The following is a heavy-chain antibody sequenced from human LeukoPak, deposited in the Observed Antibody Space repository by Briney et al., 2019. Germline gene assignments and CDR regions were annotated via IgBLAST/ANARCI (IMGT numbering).Heavy chain of an antibody. CDR3: AGISGTGYYYYYMDV. J-gene: IGHJ6*03. V-gene: IGHV4-59*11. CDR1: GGSISSHY. CDR2: IYYSGST. D-gene: IGHD1/OR15-1a*01. Sequence: PSETLSLTCTVSGGSISSHYWSWIRQPPGKGLEWIGYIYYSGSTNYNPSLKSRVTISVDTSKNQFSLRLSSVPAADTAVYYCAGISGTGYYYYYMDVWGKGTTVTVSS.